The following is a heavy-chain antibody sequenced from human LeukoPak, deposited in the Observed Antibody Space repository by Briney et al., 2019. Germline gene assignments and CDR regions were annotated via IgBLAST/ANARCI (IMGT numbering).Heavy chain of an antibody. CDR3: ARAFTMIVVVPLRGWAFDI. CDR2: IYYSGST. CDR1: GGSISSSSYY. J-gene: IGHJ3*02. V-gene: IGHV4-39*07. D-gene: IGHD3-22*01. Sequence: SETLSLTCTVSGGSISSSSYYWGWIRQPPGKGLEWIGSIYYSGSTYYNPSLKSRVTISVDTSKNQFSLKLSSVTAADTAVYYCARAFTMIVVVPLRGWAFDIWGQGTMVTVSS.